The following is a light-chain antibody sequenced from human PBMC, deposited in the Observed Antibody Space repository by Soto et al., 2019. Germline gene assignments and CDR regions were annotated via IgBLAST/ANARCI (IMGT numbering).Light chain of an antibody. J-gene: IGKJ1*01. Sequence: EIVLTQSPGTLSLSPWEIATLSCRASQSVSSNYLAWYQQKPGQAPRLLIYGASSRATGIAARFSGRGSGTEFTLTIAGLQSEDFAVYYCQQYNNWPRTFGQGTKVDIK. CDR3: QQYNNWPRT. CDR1: QSVSSN. CDR2: GAS. V-gene: IGKV3-15*01.